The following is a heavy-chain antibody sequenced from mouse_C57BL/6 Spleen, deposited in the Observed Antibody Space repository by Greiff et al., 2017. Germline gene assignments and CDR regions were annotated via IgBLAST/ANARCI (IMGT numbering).Heavy chain of an antibody. V-gene: IGHV1-26*01. CDR3: ARAWFAY. J-gene: IGHJ3*01. CDR2: INPNNGVT. CDR1: GYTFTDYY. Sequence: EVQLQQSGPELVKPGASVKISCKASGYTFTDYYMNWVKQSHGKSLEWIGDINPNNGVTSYNQKFKGKATLTVDKSSSTAYMELRSLTSEDSAVYYCARAWFAYWGQGTLVTVSA.